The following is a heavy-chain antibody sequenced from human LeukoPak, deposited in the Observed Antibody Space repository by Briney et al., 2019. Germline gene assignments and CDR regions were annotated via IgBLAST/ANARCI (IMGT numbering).Heavy chain of an antibody. J-gene: IGHJ4*02. CDR2: IYSGGST. V-gene: IGHV3-66*01. D-gene: IGHD3/OR15-3a*01. CDR3: ARDPGGRRTGYRLVAG. CDR1: GFTVSSNY. Sequence: GGSLRLSCAASGFTVSSNYMSWVRQAPGKGLEWVSVIYSGGSTYYADSVKGRFTISRDNSKNTLYLQMNSLRAEDTAVYYCARDPGGRRTGYRLVAGWGQGTLVTVSS.